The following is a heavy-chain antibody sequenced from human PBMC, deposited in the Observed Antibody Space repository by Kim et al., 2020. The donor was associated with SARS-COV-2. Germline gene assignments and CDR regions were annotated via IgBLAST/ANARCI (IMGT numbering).Heavy chain of an antibody. V-gene: IGHV3-74*01. CDR3: ARDPAYYYEFDY. CDR2: INSDGNST. D-gene: IGHD3-22*01. Sequence: GGSLRLSCAASGFTFSSYWMHWVRQAPGKGLVWVSRINSDGNSTSYADSVKGRFTISRDNAKNTLYLQMNSLRAEDTAVYYCARDPAYYYEFDYWGQGTLVTVSS. J-gene: IGHJ4*02. CDR1: GFTFSSYW.